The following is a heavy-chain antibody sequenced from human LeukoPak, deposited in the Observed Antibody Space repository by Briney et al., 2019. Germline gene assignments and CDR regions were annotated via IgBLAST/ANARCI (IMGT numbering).Heavy chain of an antibody. J-gene: IGHJ1*01. V-gene: IGHV3-30*18. CDR2: ISYDGSNK. CDR3: AKDGSSGWWGDFQH. D-gene: IGHD6-19*01. CDR1: GFTFSSYG. Sequence: GGSLRLSCAASGFTFSSYGMHWVRQAPGKGLEWVAVISYDGSNKYYADSVKGRFTISRDNSKNTLYLQMNSLRAEDTAVYYCAKDGSSGWWGDFQHWGQGTLVTVSS.